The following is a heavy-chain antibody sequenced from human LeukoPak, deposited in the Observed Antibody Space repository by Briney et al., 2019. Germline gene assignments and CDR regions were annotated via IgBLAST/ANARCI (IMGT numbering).Heavy chain of an antibody. CDR3: ARGRSTAMATSFQH. J-gene: IGHJ1*01. CDR1: GFTFSSYA. CDR2: ISYDGSNK. Sequence: GGPLRLSCAASGFTFSSYAMHWVRQAPGKGLEWVAVISYDGSNKYYADSVKGRFTISRDNSKNTRYLQMNSLRAEDTAVYYCARGRSTAMATSFQHWGQGTLVTVSS. V-gene: IGHV3-30-3*01. D-gene: IGHD5-18*01.